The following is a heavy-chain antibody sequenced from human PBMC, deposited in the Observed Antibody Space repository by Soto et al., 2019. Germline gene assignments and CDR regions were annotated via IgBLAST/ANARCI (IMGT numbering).Heavy chain of an antibody. V-gene: IGHV3-30*03. J-gene: IGHJ4*02. Sequence: GGSLRLSCAASGFTFSSYGMHWVRQAPGKGLEWVAVISYDGSNKYYADSVKGRFTISRDNSKNTLYLQMNSLRAEDTAVHYCARGDGLIGYCSGGSCLFDYWGQGTLVTVSS. CDR3: ARGDGLIGYCSGGSCLFDY. D-gene: IGHD2-15*01. CDR2: ISYDGSNK. CDR1: GFTFSSYG.